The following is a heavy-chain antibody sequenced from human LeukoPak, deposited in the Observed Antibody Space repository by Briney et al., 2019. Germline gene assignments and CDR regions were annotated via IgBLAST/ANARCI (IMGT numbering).Heavy chain of an antibody. D-gene: IGHD6-19*01. CDR2: ISSRSSSI. CDR1: GFTFSSYS. Sequence: GGSLRLSCVASGFTFSSYSMNWVRQAPGEGLEWVSYISSRSSSIYYADSVTGRFTISRDNAKNSLYLQMNSLRAEDTAVYYCARGDASGWYEDYWGQGTLVTVSS. V-gene: IGHV3-48*01. CDR3: ARGDASGWYEDY. J-gene: IGHJ4*02.